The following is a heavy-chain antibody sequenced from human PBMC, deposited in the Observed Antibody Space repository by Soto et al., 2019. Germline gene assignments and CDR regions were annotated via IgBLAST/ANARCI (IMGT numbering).Heavy chain of an antibody. D-gene: IGHD1-26*01. CDR2: INPNSGST. V-gene: IGHV1-2*02. CDR3: ARDSGSYPDY. Sequence: ASVKVSCKASGYTFTGYYMHWVRQAPGQGLEWMGWINPNSGSTNYAQKFQGRVTMTRDTSTSTAYMELSRLRSEDTAVYYCARDSGSYPDYCGQGTLVTVSS. CDR1: GYTFTGYY. J-gene: IGHJ4*02.